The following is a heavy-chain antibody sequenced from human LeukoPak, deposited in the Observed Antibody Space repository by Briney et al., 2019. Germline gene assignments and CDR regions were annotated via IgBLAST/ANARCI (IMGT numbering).Heavy chain of an antibody. D-gene: IGHD4-17*01. V-gene: IGHV3-23*01. J-gene: IGHJ4*02. CDR3: AKRRGAYGDYASYYFDY. Sequence: GGSLRLSCTASGFTFGDYAMSWVRQAPGKGLEWVSAISGSGGSTYYADSVKGRFTISRDNSKNTLYLQMNSLRAEDTAVYYCAKRRGAYGDYASYYFDYWGQGTLVTVSS. CDR2: ISGSGGST. CDR1: GFTFGDYA.